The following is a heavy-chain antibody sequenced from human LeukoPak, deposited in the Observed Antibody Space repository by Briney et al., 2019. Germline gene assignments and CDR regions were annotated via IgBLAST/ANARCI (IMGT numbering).Heavy chain of an antibody. D-gene: IGHD3-3*02. CDR2: ISAYNGNT. J-gene: IGHJ4*02. Sequence: GASVKVSCKASGYTFTSYGISWVRQAPGQGLEWMGWISAYNGNTNYAQKLQGRVTMTTDTSTSTAYMELRSLRSDDTAVYYCARDYPGSFLEWLLPFDYWGQGTLVIVSS. CDR3: ARDYPGSFLEWLLPFDY. V-gene: IGHV1-18*01. CDR1: GYTFTSYG.